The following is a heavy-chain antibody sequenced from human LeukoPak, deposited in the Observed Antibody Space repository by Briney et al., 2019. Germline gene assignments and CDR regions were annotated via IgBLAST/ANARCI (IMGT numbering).Heavy chain of an antibody. CDR1: GFTFSSYG. V-gene: IGHV3-33*06. D-gene: IGHD1-7*01. CDR2: IWYDGSSK. J-gene: IGHJ4*02. Sequence: GRSLRLSCAASGFTFSSYGMHWVRQAPGKGLEWVSVIWYDGSSKYYADSVKGRFTISRDNSKNTLYLQMNSLRAEDTAVYFCAKDLDWNYVRMTDWGQGTLVTVSS. CDR3: AKDLDWNYVRMTD.